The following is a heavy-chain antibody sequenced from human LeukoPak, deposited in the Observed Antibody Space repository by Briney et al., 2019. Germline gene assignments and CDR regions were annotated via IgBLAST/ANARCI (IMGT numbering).Heavy chain of an antibody. J-gene: IGHJ4*02. CDR2: IIPIFGTA. D-gene: IGHD3-22*01. CDR1: GGTFSNYA. CDR3: ARVSVYYDSSGYHYLCDY. V-gene: IGHV1-69*06. Sequence: SVKVSCKASGGTFSNYAISWVRQAPGQGLEWMGGIIPIFGTANYAQKFRGRVTITADKSTRTAYMELSSLRSEDTAVYYCARVSVYYDSSGYHYLCDYWGQGTLVTVSS.